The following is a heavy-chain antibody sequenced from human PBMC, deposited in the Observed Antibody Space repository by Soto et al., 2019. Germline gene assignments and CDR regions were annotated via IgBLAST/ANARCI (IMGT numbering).Heavy chain of an antibody. Sequence: GGSLRLSCAASGFTFSSYGMHWVRQAPGKGLEWVAVISYDGSNKYYADSVKGRFTISRDNSKNTLYLQMNSLRAEDTAVYYCAKSSSMRWLETFDYWGQGTLVTVSS. CDR1: GFTFSSYG. D-gene: IGHD6-19*01. CDR3: AKSSSMRWLETFDY. V-gene: IGHV3-30*18. J-gene: IGHJ4*02. CDR2: ISYDGSNK.